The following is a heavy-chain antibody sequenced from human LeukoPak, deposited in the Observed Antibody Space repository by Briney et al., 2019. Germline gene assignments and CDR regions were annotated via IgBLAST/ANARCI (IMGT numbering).Heavy chain of an antibody. CDR3: AKVAGILWYFDL. CDR2: ISYDGSNK. CDR1: GFTFSSYG. J-gene: IGHJ2*01. D-gene: IGHD6-19*01. Sequence: PGRSLRLSCAASGFTFSSYGMHWVRQAPGKGLEWVAVISYDGSNKYYADSVKGRFTISRDNSKNTLYLQMNSLRAEDTAVYYCAKVAGILWYFDLWGRGTLVTVSS. V-gene: IGHV3-30*18.